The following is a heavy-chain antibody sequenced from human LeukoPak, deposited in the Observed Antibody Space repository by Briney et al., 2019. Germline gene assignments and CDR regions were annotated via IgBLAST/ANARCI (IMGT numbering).Heavy chain of an antibody. CDR1: GGSFSGYY. V-gene: IGHV4-38-2*01. CDR2: IYHSGST. D-gene: IGHD4-17*01. Sequence: PSETLSLTCAVYGGSFSGYYWGWIRQPPGKGLEWIGSIYHSGSTYYNPSLKSRVTISVDTSKNQFSLKLSSVTAADTAVYYCARHENALDYGDPGAFDYWGQGTLVTVSS. CDR3: ARHENALDYGDPGAFDY. J-gene: IGHJ4*02.